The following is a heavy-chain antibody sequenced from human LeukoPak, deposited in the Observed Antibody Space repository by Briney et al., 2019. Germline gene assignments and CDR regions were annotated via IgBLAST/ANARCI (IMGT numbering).Heavy chain of an antibody. J-gene: IGHJ4*02. Sequence: SCKASGFTFSSYAMHWVRQAPGKGLEWVAVISYDGSNKYYADSVKGRFTISRDNSKNTLYLQMNSLRAEDTAVYYCARDFYDSSNWGQGTLVTVSS. V-gene: IGHV3-30-3*01. CDR3: ARDFYDSSN. CDR2: ISYDGSNK. CDR1: GFTFSSYA. D-gene: IGHD3-22*01.